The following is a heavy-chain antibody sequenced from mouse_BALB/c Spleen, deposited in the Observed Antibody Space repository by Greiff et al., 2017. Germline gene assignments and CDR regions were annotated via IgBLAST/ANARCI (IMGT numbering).Heavy chain of an antibody. D-gene: IGHD2-3*01. V-gene: IGHV4-1*02. CDR2: INPDSSTI. CDR1: GFDFSRYW. CDR3: ARPSSYDGYYPFAY. Sequence: EVQVVESGGGLVQPGGSLKLSCAASGFDFSRYWMSWVRQAPGKGLEWIGEINPDSSTINYTPSLKDKFIISRDNAKNTLYLQMSKVRSEDTALYYCARPSSYDGYYPFAYWGQGTLVTVSA. J-gene: IGHJ3*01.